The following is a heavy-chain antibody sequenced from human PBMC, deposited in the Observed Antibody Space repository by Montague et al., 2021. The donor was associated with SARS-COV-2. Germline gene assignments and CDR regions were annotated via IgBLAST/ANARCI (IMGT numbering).Heavy chain of an antibody. J-gene: IGHJ4*02. V-gene: IGHV4-61*01. CDR1: GGSVSSGSYY. Sequence: SETLSLTCTVSGGSVSSGSYYWSWIWQPPGKGLEWIGYIYYSGSTNYNPSLKSRVTISVDTSKNQFSLKLSSVTAADTAVYYCASVNTAGAYWGQGTLVTVSS. CDR2: IYYSGST. CDR3: ASVNTAGAY. D-gene: IGHD7-27*01.